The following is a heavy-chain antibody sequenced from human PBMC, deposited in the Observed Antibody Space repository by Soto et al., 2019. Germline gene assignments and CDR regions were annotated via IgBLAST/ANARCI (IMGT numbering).Heavy chain of an antibody. J-gene: IGHJ4*02. V-gene: IGHV3-23*01. D-gene: IGHD3-9*01. CDR3: AKDPYYDILTGYYHY. CDR2: ISGSGGST. CDR1: GFPFSSYA. Sequence: PGGSLRLSCAASGFPFSSYAMSWVRQAPGKGLEWVSAISGSGGSTYYADSVKGRFTISRDNSKNTLYLQMNSLRAEDTAVYYCAKDPYYDILTGYYHYWGQGTLVTVSS.